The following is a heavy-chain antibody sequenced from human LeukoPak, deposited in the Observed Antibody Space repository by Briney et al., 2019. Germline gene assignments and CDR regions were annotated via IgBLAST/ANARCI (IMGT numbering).Heavy chain of an antibody. CDR1: GFTFSSYG. D-gene: IGHD1-26*01. Sequence: PGGSLRLSCAASGFTFSSYGMHWVRQAPGKGLEWVAVMSYDGSNKYYADSVKGRFTISRGNSKNTLYLQMNSLRAEDTAVYYCARDPRMSYLTYFDYWGQGTLVTVSS. J-gene: IGHJ4*02. CDR2: MSYDGSNK. CDR3: ARDPRMSYLTYFDY. V-gene: IGHV3-30*03.